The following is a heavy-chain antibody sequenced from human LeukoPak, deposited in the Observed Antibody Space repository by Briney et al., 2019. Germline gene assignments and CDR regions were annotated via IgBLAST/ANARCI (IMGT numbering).Heavy chain of an antibody. J-gene: IGHJ5*02. Sequence: SETLSLTCTVSGGSISSYYWSWLRQPPGKGLEWIGYIYYSGSTNYNPSLKSRVTISVGTSKNQFSLKLSSVTAADTAVYYCARDQGNCSSTSCYNWFDPWGQGTLVTVSS. D-gene: IGHD2-2*01. CDR1: GGSISSYY. CDR3: ARDQGNCSSTSCYNWFDP. V-gene: IGHV4-59*01. CDR2: IYYSGST.